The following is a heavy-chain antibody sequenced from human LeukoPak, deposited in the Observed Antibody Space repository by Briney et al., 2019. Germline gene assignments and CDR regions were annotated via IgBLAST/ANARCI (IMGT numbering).Heavy chain of an antibody. CDR1: GGSISSYY. Sequence: SETLSLTCTVSGGSISSYYWSWIRQPPGKGLEWIGYIYYSGSTNYNPSLKSRVTISVDTSKNQFSLKLSSVTAADTAVYYCARARRYYYDSSGYDWYFDLWGRGTLVTVSS. CDR2: IYYSGST. J-gene: IGHJ2*01. D-gene: IGHD3-22*01. V-gene: IGHV4-59*01. CDR3: ARARRYYYDSSGYDWYFDL.